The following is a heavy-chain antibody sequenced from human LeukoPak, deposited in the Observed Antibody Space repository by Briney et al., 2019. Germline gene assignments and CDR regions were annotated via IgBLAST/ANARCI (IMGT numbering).Heavy chain of an antibody. CDR2: IRYDGSNQ. CDR3: VKDDFYDATEA. CDR1: GFTFSTFG. D-gene: IGHD3-22*01. J-gene: IGHJ5*02. Sequence: GGSLRLSCTASGFTFSTFGMHWVRQAPGKGLEWVAFIRYDGSNQYYEDSVKGRFTISRDNSKNKLYLEMSRLRPDDSALYFCVKDDFYDATEAWGRGTLVTVSS. V-gene: IGHV3-30*02.